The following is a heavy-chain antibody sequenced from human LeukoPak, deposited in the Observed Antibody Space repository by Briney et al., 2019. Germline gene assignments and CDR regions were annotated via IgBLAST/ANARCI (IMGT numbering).Heavy chain of an antibody. CDR2: MNPNSGNT. V-gene: IGHV1-8*01. J-gene: IGHJ4*02. D-gene: IGHD3-10*01. CDR3: ARGTMVRGVTTGVGYRQGDY. Sequence: ASVKVSCKAPGYTFTNYDINWVRQATGPGLDWMGWMNPNSGNTGYAQKFQGRVTVTRNTSISTAYMDLSSLRSEDTAVYYCARGTMVRGVTTGVGYRQGDYWGQGTLVTVSS. CDR1: GYTFTNYD.